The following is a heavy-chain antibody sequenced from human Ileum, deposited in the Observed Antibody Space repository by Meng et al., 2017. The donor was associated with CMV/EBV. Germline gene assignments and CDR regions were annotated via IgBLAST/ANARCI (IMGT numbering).Heavy chain of an antibody. J-gene: IGHJ6*02. Sequence: GESLKISCAASGFTFSSYFLIWVRQAPGKGLEWVSTISGSGGSNTYYADSVKGRFTISRDNAKNSLYLQMNSLRAEDTAVYFCARRLAYTGSSVNYYNYGMDVWGQGTTVTVSS. D-gene: IGHD6-6*01. CDR2: ISGSGGSNT. V-gene: IGHV3-21*04. CDR1: GFTFSSYF. CDR3: ARRLAYTGSSVNYYNYGMDV.